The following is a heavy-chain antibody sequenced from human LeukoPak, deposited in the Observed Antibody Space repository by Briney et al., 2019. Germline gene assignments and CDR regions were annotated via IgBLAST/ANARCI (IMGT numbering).Heavy chain of an antibody. J-gene: IGHJ4*02. V-gene: IGHV3-66*01. CDR2: IYSGGST. D-gene: IGHD1-26*01. Sequence: GGSLRLSCAASGFTVSSNYMSWVRPAPGKGLEWVSVIYSGGSTYYADSVKGRFTISRDNSKNTLYLQMNSLRAEDTAVYYCARESGGSYYFDYWGQGTLVTVSS. CDR1: GFTVSSNY. CDR3: ARESGGSYYFDY.